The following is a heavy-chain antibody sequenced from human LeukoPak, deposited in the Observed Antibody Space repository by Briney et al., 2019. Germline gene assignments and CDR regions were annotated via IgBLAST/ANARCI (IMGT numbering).Heavy chain of an antibody. CDR3: ARDAFYDSSGYYSPLFDY. V-gene: IGHV1-46*01. CDR2: INPSGGST. D-gene: IGHD3-22*01. CDR1: GYTFTSYY. Sequence: ASVKVSCKASGYTFTSYYMHWVRQAPGQGLEWMGIINPSGGSTSYAQKFQGRVTMTRDTSTSTVYMELRSLRSDDTAVYYCARDAFYDSSGYYSPLFDYWGQGTLVTVSS. J-gene: IGHJ4*02.